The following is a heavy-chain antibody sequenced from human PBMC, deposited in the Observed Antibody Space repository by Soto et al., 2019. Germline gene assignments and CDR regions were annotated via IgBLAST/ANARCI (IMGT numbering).Heavy chain of an antibody. Sequence: QSQTLSLTCAISGDSVSSNSAAWNWIRQSPSRGLEWLGRTYYRSKWYNDYAVSVKSRITINPDTSKNQFSLQLNSVTPEDTAVYYCARATYSSSWYYYYGMDVWGQGTTVTVSS. CDR3: ARATYSSSWYYYYGMDV. CDR2: TYYRSKWYN. CDR1: GDSVSSNSAA. J-gene: IGHJ6*02. D-gene: IGHD6-13*01. V-gene: IGHV6-1*01.